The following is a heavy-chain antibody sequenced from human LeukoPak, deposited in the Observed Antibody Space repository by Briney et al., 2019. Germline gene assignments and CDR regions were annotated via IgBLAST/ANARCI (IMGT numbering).Heavy chain of an antibody. CDR1: GGSISSYY. CDR3: AREWVVPAAPLDY. V-gene: IGHV4-4*07. J-gene: IGHJ4*02. Sequence: SETLSLTCTVSGGSISSYYWSWIRQPAGKGLEWIGRIYTSGSTNYNPSLKSRVTMSVDTSKDQFSLKLSSMTAADTAVNYCAREWVVPAAPLDYWGQGTLVTVSS. CDR2: IYTSGST. D-gene: IGHD2-2*01.